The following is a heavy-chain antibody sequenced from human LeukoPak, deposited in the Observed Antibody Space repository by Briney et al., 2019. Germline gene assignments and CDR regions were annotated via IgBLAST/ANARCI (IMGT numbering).Heavy chain of an antibody. V-gene: IGHV1-69*13. D-gene: IGHD1-26*01. CDR2: IIPISGTT. J-gene: IGHJ5*02. CDR1: GGTFTSYA. CDR3: ARKLRLGGNWFDP. Sequence: GASVKVSCKTSGGTFTSYAITWVRQAPGQGLEWMGKIIPISGTTNHAQKFQGGVTFTADESTSTAYMELSSLRSEDTALCYCARKLRLGGNWFDPWGQGTLVTVSS.